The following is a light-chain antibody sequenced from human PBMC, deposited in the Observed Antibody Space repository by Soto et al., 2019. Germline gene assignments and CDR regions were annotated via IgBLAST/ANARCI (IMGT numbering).Light chain of an antibody. CDR2: GAS. J-gene: IGKJ1*01. CDR1: QSVSSSY. CDR3: QQYGSSLTWT. V-gene: IGKV3-20*01. Sequence: EIVLTQSPGTLPLSPGERATLSCRASQSVSSSYLAWYQQKPGQAPRLLIHGASSRATGIPDRFSGSGSGTDFTLTITRLEPEDLAVYYCQQYGSSLTWTFGQGTKVEIK.